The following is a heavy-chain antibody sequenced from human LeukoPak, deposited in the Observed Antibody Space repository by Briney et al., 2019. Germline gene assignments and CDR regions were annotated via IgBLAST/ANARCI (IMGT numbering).Heavy chain of an antibody. CDR2: INPNSGGT. D-gene: IGHD3-3*01. Sequence: ASVKVSCKASGYTFTGYYMHWVRQAPGQGLEWMGWINPNSGGTNYAQKFQGRATMTRDTSISTAYMELSRLRSDDTAVYYCARESDFWSGYTEYYFDYWGQGTLVTVSS. CDR1: GYTFTGYY. V-gene: IGHV1-2*02. J-gene: IGHJ4*02. CDR3: ARESDFWSGYTEYYFDY.